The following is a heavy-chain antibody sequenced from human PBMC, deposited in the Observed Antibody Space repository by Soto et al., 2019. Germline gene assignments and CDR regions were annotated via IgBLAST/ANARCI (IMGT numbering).Heavy chain of an antibody. Sequence: SETLSLTCTVSGGSISSGGYYWTWIRQHPGKGLEWIGYIYYSGNTNYNPSLKSRVTISVDTSKNQFSLKLSSVTAADTAVYYCARDVVAGTLDYWGQGTLVTVSS. CDR2: IYYSGNT. V-gene: IGHV4-61*08. CDR3: ARDVVAGTLDY. J-gene: IGHJ4*02. D-gene: IGHD6-19*01. CDR1: GGSISSGGYY.